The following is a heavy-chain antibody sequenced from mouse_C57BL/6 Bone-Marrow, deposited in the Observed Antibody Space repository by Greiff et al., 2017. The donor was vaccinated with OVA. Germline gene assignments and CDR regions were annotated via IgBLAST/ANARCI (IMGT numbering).Heavy chain of an antibody. CDR2: IYPRSGNT. Sequence: VKLQQSGAELARPGASVKLSCKASGYTFTCYGISWVKQSTGQGLEWIGEIYPRSGNTYYNEKFKDKATLTADKSSSTAYMELRSLTSEDSAVYFCARRLAYWGQGTLVTVSA. CDR1: GYTFTCYG. V-gene: IGHV1-81*01. J-gene: IGHJ3*01. CDR3: ARRLAY.